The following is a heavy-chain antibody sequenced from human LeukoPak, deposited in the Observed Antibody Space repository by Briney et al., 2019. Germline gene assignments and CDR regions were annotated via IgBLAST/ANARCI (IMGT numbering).Heavy chain of an antibody. CDR2: IYSGGST. CDR1: GFTFSSYW. V-gene: IGHV3-53*01. CDR3: TVLRYFDWLLGAAFDI. Sequence: PGGSLRLSCAASGFTFSSYWMSWVRQAPGKGLEWVSVIYSGGSTYYADSVKGRFTISRDNSKNTLYLQMNSLKTEDTAVYYCTVLRYFDWLLGAAFDIWGQGTMVTVSS. D-gene: IGHD3-9*01. J-gene: IGHJ3*02.